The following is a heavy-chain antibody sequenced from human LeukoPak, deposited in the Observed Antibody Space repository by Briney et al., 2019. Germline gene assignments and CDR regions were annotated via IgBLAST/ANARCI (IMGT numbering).Heavy chain of an antibody. CDR1: GFTLNNAR. J-gene: IGHJ4*02. CDR2: IKSKTDGGTI. Sequence: GGSLRLSCAASGFTLNNARMSWVRQAPGKGLEWVGRIKSKTDGGTIDYAAPVKGRSTISRDDSKNMVYLLMNSLKTEDTAVYYCTTSYYDSSGFRAWGQGTLVTVSS. D-gene: IGHD3-22*01. CDR3: TTSYYDSSGFRA. V-gene: IGHV3-15*01.